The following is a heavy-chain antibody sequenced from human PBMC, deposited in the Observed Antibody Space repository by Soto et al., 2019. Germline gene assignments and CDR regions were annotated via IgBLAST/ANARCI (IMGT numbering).Heavy chain of an antibody. J-gene: IGHJ5*02. Sequence: SETLSLTCTVSGGSISSSSYYWGWIRQPPGKGLEWIGSIYYSGSTYYNPSLKSRVTISVDTSKNQFSLKLSSVTAADTAVYYCARLEHSNYEDNWFDPWGQGTLVTVSS. CDR3: ARLEHSNYEDNWFDP. D-gene: IGHD4-4*01. CDR1: GGSISSSSYY. CDR2: IYYSGST. V-gene: IGHV4-39*01.